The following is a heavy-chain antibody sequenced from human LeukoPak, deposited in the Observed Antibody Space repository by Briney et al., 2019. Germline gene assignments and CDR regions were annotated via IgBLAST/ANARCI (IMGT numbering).Heavy chain of an antibody. CDR3: ARVTGYMIEDYFDY. Sequence: PSETLSLTCTVSGGSISSYYWSWIRQPPGKGLEWIGYIYYSGSTNYNPSLKSRVTISVDTSKNQFSLKLSSVTAADTAVYYCARVTGYMIEDYFDYWGQGTLVTISS. J-gene: IGHJ4*02. D-gene: IGHD3-22*01. CDR1: GGSISSYY. CDR2: IYYSGST. V-gene: IGHV4-59*01.